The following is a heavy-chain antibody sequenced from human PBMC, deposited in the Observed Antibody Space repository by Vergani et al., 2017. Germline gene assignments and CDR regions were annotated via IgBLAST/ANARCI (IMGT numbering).Heavy chain of an antibody. CDR1: GFTFIMHA. J-gene: IGHJ6*03. CDR2: LSASDRRT. D-gene: IGHD3-3*01. V-gene: IGHV3-23*01. Sequence: EVQLLESGGDLVQPGGSLRLSCAASGFTFIMHAMSWVRQAPGKGLEWVSTLSASDRRTHYADSVKGRFTISRDNSKNTLYLQMNSLRAEDTAVYYCAKDSQRFLEWAFYYYYYMDVWGKGTTVTVSS. CDR3: AKDSQRFLEWAFYYYYYMDV.